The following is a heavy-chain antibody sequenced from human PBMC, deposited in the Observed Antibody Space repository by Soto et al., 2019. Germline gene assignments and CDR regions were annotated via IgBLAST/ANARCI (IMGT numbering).Heavy chain of an antibody. J-gene: IGHJ4*02. CDR1: GYTFTSYG. CDR3: ERESEGEYQLPHFEY. CDR2: ISAYNGNT. V-gene: IGHV1-18*01. D-gene: IGHD2-2*01. Sequence: GASVKVSCKASGYTFTSYGISWVRQAPGQGLEWMGWISAYNGNTNYAQKLQGRVTMTTDTSTSTAYMELRSLRSDDTAVYYCERESEGEYQLPHFEYWGQGTLVTVSS.